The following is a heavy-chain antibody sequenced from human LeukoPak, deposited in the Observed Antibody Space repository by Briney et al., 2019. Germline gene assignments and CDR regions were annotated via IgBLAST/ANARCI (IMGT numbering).Heavy chain of an antibody. Sequence: RSGGSLRLSCAASGFTFSSYAMSWVRQAPGKGLEWVSAISGSGGSTYYADSVKGRFTISRDNSKNTLYLQMNSLRAEDTAAYYCAKENPVGGTNYFDYWGQGTLVTVAS. CDR1: GFTFSSYA. J-gene: IGHJ4*02. D-gene: IGHD1-26*01. V-gene: IGHV3-23*01. CDR3: AKENPVGGTNYFDY. CDR2: ISGSGGST.